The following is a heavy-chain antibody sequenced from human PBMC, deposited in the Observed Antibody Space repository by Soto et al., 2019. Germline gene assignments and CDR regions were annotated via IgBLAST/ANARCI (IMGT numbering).Heavy chain of an antibody. V-gene: IGHV3-23*01. CDR1: GFDFNNYD. D-gene: IGHD3-16*01. Sequence: EVQLLESGGGLVQPGGSLRLSCAASGFDFNNYDMSWGRQAPGKGLEWVSSVSESGDSTYYADSVKGRFTISRDNSKNTLHLEMNSLRAEDTALYYFVCISWGYWGQGTLVFVSS. CDR3: VCISWGY. CDR2: VSESGDST. J-gene: IGHJ4*02.